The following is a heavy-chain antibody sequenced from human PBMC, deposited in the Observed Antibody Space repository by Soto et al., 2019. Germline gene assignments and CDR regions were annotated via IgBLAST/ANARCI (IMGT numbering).Heavy chain of an antibody. CDR3: ARAYYFGSGTSYTLYY. CDR1: GFTFSNYG. J-gene: IGHJ4*02. V-gene: IGHV3-30*03. Sequence: GGSLRLSCAASGFTFSNYGIHWVRQAPGKGLEWVAAISDDGVSKYYADSVQGRFTISRDNSESAVFLQMNSLRPDDTALYFCARAYYFGSGTSYTLYYWGQGTQVTVSS. CDR2: ISDDGVSK. D-gene: IGHD3-10*01.